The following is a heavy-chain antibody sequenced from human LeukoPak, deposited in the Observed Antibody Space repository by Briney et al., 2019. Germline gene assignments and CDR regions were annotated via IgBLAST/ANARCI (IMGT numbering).Heavy chain of an antibody. Sequence: ASVKVSCKASGYSLTAFYIHWVRQAPGQGLEWMGGIHPRGGGTNYAYKFRGRVTMTRDTSISTPYMDLGSLGSDDTAVYYCSRDGVYGTGSYYRGCFDYWGQGTLVTVSS. D-gene: IGHD3-10*01. CDR3: SRDGVYGTGSYYRGCFDY. CDR2: IHPRGGGT. CDR1: GYSLTAFY. V-gene: IGHV1-2*02. J-gene: IGHJ4*02.